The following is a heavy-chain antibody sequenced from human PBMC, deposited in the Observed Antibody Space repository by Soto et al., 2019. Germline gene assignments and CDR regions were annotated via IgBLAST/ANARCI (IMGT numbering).Heavy chain of an antibody. CDR2: IYPGDSDN. CDR3: ARPPTITSIAAHLNNWFDP. V-gene: IGHV5-51*01. CDR1: GYSFTSYW. D-gene: IGHD6-13*01. J-gene: IGHJ5*02. Sequence: GESLKISCKGSGYSFTSYWIGWVRQMPGKGLEWMGIIYPGDSDNRYSPSFQGQVTISADKSISTAYLQWSSLKASDTAMYYCARPPTITSIAAHLNNWFDPWGQGTLVTVSS.